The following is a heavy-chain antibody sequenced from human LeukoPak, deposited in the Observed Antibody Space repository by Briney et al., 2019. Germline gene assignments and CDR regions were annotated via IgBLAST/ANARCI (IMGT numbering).Heavy chain of an antibody. CDR3: ASSRVVVRGPYYYYGMDV. V-gene: IGHV5-51*01. D-gene: IGHD2-2*01. CDR2: IYPGDSDT. J-gene: IGHJ6*02. CDR1: GYSFTSYW. Sequence: GESLKISCKGSGYSFTSYWIGWVRQMPGKGLEWMGIIYPGDSDTRYSPSFQGQVTISADKSISTAYLQWSSLKASDTAMYYCASSRVVVRGPYYYYGMDVWGQGTTVTVSS.